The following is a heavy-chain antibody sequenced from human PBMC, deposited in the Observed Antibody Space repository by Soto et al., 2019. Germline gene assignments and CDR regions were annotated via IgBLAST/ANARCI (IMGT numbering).Heavy chain of an antibody. CDR1: GFIFSDYS. J-gene: IGHJ4*02. CDR3: VRWSGYGEL. D-gene: IGHD4-17*01. Sequence: EVQVLESGGGLVQPGGSLRLSCAASGFIFSDYSMAWVRQTPEKGLEWISGMSIGYEKTCYRDSVQGPFTVSRDSSKNTVDLQMTSLRVEDTAVHYCVRWSGYGELWGQGPLVTVSS. V-gene: IGHV3-23*01. CDR2: MSIGYEKT.